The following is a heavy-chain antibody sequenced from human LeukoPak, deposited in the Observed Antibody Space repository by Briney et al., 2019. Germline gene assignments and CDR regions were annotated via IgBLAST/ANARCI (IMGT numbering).Heavy chain of an antibody. Sequence: GGSLRLSCAASGFTFSGFGMHWVRQAPGKGLEWVAVLSYDGSNRFYADSVKGRFTISRDNSKNTLYLQMNSLRPEDTAVYYCAKDASTVTLHADYWGQGTLVTVSS. CDR2: LSYDGSNR. V-gene: IGHV3-30*18. CDR1: GFTFSGFG. D-gene: IGHD4-17*01. CDR3: AKDASTVTLHADY. J-gene: IGHJ4*02.